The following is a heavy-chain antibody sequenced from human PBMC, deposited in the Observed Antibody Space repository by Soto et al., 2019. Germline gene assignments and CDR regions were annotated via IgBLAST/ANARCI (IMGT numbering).Heavy chain of an antibody. CDR1: VYTLTELS. Sequence: GASVKVSCKVSVYTLTELSMHWVRQAPGKGLEWMGGFDPEDGETIYAQKFQGRVTMTEDTSTDTAYMELSSLRSEDTAVYYCATIAAAVWDAFDIWGQGTMVTVSS. J-gene: IGHJ3*02. CDR3: ATIAAAVWDAFDI. D-gene: IGHD6-13*01. CDR2: FDPEDGET. V-gene: IGHV1-24*01.